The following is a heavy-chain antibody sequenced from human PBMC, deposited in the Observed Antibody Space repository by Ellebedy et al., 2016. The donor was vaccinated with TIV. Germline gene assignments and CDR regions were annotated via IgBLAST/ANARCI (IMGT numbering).Heavy chain of an antibody. CDR3: ARGWGINYYGMDV. Sequence: GGSLRLSCAASGFTFSSYAMSWVRQAPGKGLEWVSAISGSGGSTYYADSVKGRFTISRDNSKNTLYLQMNSLRAEDTAVYYCARGWGINYYGMDVWGQGTTVTVSS. CDR1: GFTFSSYA. CDR2: ISGSGGST. D-gene: IGHD7-27*01. V-gene: IGHV3-23*01. J-gene: IGHJ6*02.